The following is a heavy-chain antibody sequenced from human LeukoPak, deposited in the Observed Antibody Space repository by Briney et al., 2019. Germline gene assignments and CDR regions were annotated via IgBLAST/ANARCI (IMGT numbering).Heavy chain of an antibody. V-gene: IGHV4-59*01. CDR1: GGSISSYY. CDR3: AREFRGGYYFDY. Sequence: PSETLSLTCTVSGGSISSYYWSWIRQPPGKGLEWIGYIYYSGSTNYNPSLKSRVTISVDPSKNQFSLKLSSVTAADTAVYYCAREFRGGYYFDYWGQGTLVTVSS. CDR2: IYYSGST. J-gene: IGHJ4*02. D-gene: IGHD1-14*01.